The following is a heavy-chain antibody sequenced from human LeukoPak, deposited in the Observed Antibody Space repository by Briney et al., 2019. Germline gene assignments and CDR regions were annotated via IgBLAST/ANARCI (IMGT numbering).Heavy chain of an antibody. D-gene: IGHD3-22*01. CDR2: IIPIFGTA. V-gene: IGHV1-69*13. Sequence: ASVKVSCKASGGTFSSYAISWVRQAPGQGLEWMGGIIPIFGTANYAQKFQGRVTITADESTSTAYMELSSLRSEDTAVYYCARDRVMIAPMDVWGQGTTVTVSS. CDR3: ARDRVMIAPMDV. J-gene: IGHJ6*02. CDR1: GGTFSSYA.